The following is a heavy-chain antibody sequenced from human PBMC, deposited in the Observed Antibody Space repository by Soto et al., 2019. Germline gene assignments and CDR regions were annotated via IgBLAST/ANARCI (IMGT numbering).Heavy chain of an antibody. D-gene: IGHD2-2*01. V-gene: IGHV4-39*01. CDR2: IYYSGST. J-gene: IGHJ6*02. CDR3: ARHQDSTPDYYYYGMDV. CDR1: GGSISSSSYY. Sequence: PSETLSVTCTVSGGSISSSSYYWGWIRQPPGKGLEWIGSIYYSGSTYYNPSLKIRVTISVDTSKKQFSLKLSSVTAAETAVYYCARHQDSTPDYYYYGMDVWRQGTTVTVSS.